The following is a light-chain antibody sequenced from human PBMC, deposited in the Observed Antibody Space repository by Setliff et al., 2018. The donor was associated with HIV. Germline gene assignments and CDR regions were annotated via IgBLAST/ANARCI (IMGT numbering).Light chain of an antibody. CDR1: SSDVGGYNC. CDR2: DVS. J-gene: IGLJ1*01. Sequence: QSALAQPASVSGSPGQSITISCSGTSSDVGGYNCVSWYQQHPGKAPKLMIYDVSKRPSGVSTRFSGSKSGNTASLTISGLQAEDEADYFCNSYTSSSTLYVFGTGTKVTV. V-gene: IGLV2-14*01. CDR3: NSYTSSSTLYV.